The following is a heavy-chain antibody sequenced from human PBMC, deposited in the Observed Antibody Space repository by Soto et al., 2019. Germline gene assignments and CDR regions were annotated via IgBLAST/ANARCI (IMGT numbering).Heavy chain of an antibody. CDR1: GFTFSNYG. V-gene: IGHV3-33*01. D-gene: IGHD3-10*01. CDR2: IWHDGMKK. Sequence: QVQLVESGGGVVQPERSLTLSCAASGFTFSNYGLHWVRQAPGKGLEWVAVIWHDGMKKYYADSVRGRITISRDNSKNTLDLQMNSLRAEDTAVYYCARDRGSDDPIDYWGQGTLVTVSS. CDR3: ARDRGSDDPIDY. J-gene: IGHJ4*02.